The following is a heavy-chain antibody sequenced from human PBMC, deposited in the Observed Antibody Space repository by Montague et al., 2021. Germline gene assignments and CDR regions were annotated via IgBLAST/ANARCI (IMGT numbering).Heavy chain of an antibody. CDR1: SGSISSFS. J-gene: IGHJ6*02. V-gene: IGHV4-59*08. D-gene: IGHD1-14*01. CDR2: LYDSGDT. Sequence: SETLSLTCIVSSGSISSFSWAWIRQAPGKALEWIGHLYDSGDTYYNPSLHSRLTFSLDTSRNQFFLTLTSVTASDAAVYYCARRCYGDPQTDPEPANCALDVWGQGTSVTVSS. CDR3: ARRCYGDPQTDPEPANCALDV.